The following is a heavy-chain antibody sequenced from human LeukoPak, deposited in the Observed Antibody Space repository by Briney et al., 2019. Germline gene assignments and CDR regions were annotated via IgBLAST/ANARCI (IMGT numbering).Heavy chain of an antibody. V-gene: IGHV3-7*01. D-gene: IGHD2-2*01. CDR2: IKQDGSEK. J-gene: IGHJ6*03. CDR1: GFTFSSYW. CDR3: ARDQDSFIVVVPAIYYYYYTDV. Sequence: GGSLRLSCAASGFTFSSYWMSWVRQAPGKGLEWVANIKQDGSEKYYVDSVKGRFTISRDNAKNSLYLQMNSLRAEDTAVYYCARDQDSFIVVVPAIYYYYYTDVWGKGTTVTVSS.